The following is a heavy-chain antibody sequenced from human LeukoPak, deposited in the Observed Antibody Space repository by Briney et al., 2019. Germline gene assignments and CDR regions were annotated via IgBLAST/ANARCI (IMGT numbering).Heavy chain of an antibody. V-gene: IGHV4-59*01. D-gene: IGHD1-14*01. Sequence: SETLSLTCTVSGGSISSYYWSWIRQPPGKGLEWIGYIYYSGSTNYNPSLKSRVTISVDTSKNQFSLKLSSVTAADTAVYYCARVYYYYYYYMDVWGKGTTVTVSS. CDR1: GGSISSYY. CDR3: ARVYYYYYYYMDV. CDR2: IYYSGST. J-gene: IGHJ6*03.